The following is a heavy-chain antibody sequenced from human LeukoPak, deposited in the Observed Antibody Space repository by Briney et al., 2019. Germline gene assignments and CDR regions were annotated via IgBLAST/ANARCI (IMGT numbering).Heavy chain of an antibody. Sequence: ASVKVSCKATGYTFTRHYMHWVRQAPGQRLEWMGWINPDSGDTEYAQRFQGRVTMTRDTSISTAFMELSSLRSDDTDVFFCARARRNYFDSHHYWGQGTLVTVSS. D-gene: IGHD3-22*01. CDR3: ARARRNYFDSHHY. V-gene: IGHV1-2*02. CDR2: INPDSGDT. J-gene: IGHJ4*02. CDR1: GYTFTRHY.